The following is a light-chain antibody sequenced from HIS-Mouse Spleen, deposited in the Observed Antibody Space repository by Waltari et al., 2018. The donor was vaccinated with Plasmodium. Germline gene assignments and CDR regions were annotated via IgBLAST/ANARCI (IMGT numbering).Light chain of an antibody. CDR3: QQSYSTPWT. CDR2: AGS. V-gene: IGKV1-39*01. J-gene: IGKJ1*01. CDR1: QSISSY. Sequence: DIQMTQSPSSLSASVGDRVTITCRESQSISSYLHWYQQKPGKAPKLLIYAGSSLQSGVPSRFSGRGSGTDFTLTISSLQPEDVATDYCQQSYSTPWTFGQGTKVEIK.